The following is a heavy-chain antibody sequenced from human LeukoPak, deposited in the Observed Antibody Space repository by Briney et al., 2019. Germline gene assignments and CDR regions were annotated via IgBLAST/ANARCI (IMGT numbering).Heavy chain of an antibody. D-gene: IGHD2-2*01. J-gene: IGHJ4*02. CDR3: AKDACSGISCSFDY. Sequence: GGSLRLSCAASGFSFDDYAMHWVRQAPGKGLEWVSGITWNSGSTGYADSVKGRFTISRDNAKNSLFVQMNSLRAEDTALYYCAKDACSGISCSFDYWGQGTLVTVPS. V-gene: IGHV3-9*01. CDR1: GFSFDDYA. CDR2: ITWNSGST.